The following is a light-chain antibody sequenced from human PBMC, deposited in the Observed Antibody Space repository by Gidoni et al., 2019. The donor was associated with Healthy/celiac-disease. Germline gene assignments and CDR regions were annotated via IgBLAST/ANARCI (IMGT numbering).Light chain of an antibody. CDR1: KLGDKY. CDR3: QAWDRSTVV. CDR2: QDS. Sequence: SYELTQPPSVSLSPGQTASITCSGDKLGDKYACWYQQKPGQSPVLVIYQDSKRPSGIPERFSGSNYGNTATLNISGTQAMDEADYYCQAWDRSTVVFGRGTKLTVL. V-gene: IGLV3-1*01. J-gene: IGLJ2*01.